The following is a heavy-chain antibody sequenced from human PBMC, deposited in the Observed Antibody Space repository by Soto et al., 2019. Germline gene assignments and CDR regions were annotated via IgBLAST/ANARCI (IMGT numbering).Heavy chain of an antibody. CDR1: GFTFSSYA. V-gene: IGHV3-23*01. CDR2: ISGSGGST. Sequence: PGGSLRLSCAASGFTFSSYAMSWVRQAPGKGLEWVSAISGSGGSTYYADSVKGRFTISRDNSKNTLYLQMNSLRAEDTAVYYCAKDASTRKITIFGVVITNFDYWGQGTLVTVSS. J-gene: IGHJ4*02. CDR3: AKDASTRKITIFGVVITNFDY. D-gene: IGHD3-3*01.